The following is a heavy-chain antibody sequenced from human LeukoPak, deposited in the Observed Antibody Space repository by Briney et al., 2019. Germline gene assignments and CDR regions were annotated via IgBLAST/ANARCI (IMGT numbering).Heavy chain of an antibody. CDR2: ISYDGSNK. Sequence: GGSLRLSCAASGFTFSSYAMHWVRQAPGKGLERVAVISYDGSNKYYADSVKGRFTISRDNSKNTLYLQMNSLRAEDTAVYYCARDRVWYCSSTSCNGMDVWGQGTTVTVSS. CDR1: GFTFSSYA. V-gene: IGHV3-30-3*01. J-gene: IGHJ6*02. D-gene: IGHD2-2*01. CDR3: ARDRVWYCSSTSCNGMDV.